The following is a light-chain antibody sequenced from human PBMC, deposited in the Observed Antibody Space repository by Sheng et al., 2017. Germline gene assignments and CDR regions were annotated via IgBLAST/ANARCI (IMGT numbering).Light chain of an antibody. Sequence: EIVLTQSPGTLSLSPGERATLSCRASQSVSSNYLAWYQQKSGQAPRLLISGASSRATGIPDRFSGSGSGTDFTLTISSLEPEDFVVYYCQQYGSSSITFGQGTRLEIK. V-gene: IGKV3-20*01. J-gene: IGKJ5*01. CDR1: QSVSSNY. CDR2: GAS. CDR3: QQYGSSSIT.